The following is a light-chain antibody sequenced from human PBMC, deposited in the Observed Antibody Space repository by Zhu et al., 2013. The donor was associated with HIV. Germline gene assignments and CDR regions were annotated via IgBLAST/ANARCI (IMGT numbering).Light chain of an antibody. CDR3: QHLGT. V-gene: IGKV1-5*03. Sequence: DIQMTQSPSTLSASVGDRVTITCRASRNINNWLAWYQQRPGKAPKLLIYEASSLEGGVPSRFSGIGSGTEFTLTINSLQPDDFATYYCQHLGTFGQGTKVEIK. CDR2: EAS. J-gene: IGKJ1*01. CDR1: RNINNW.